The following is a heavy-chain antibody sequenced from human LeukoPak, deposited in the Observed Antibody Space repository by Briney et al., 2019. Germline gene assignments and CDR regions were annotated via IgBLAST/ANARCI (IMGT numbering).Heavy chain of an antibody. J-gene: IGHJ5*02. Sequence: GGSLRLSCATSGFTFAGSAMGWVRQAPGKGLEWVSSISGSGADTYYADSVKGRLTISKDSSKNTLHLQMNSLRPEDTAVYYCAKDRGFSGSYYGFDRWGHGTLVTVCS. CDR3: AKDRGFSGSYYGFDR. V-gene: IGHV3-23*01. CDR2: ISGSGADT. D-gene: IGHD1-26*01. CDR1: GFTFAGSA.